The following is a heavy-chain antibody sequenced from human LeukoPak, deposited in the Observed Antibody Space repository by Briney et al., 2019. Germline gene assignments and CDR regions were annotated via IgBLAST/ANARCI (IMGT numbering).Heavy chain of an antibody. CDR2: IYSGGNT. J-gene: IGHJ1*01. CDR3: ARHGLYDSSDYWTFQH. V-gene: IGHV3-66*04. CDR1: GFTVSSNY. D-gene: IGHD3-22*01. Sequence: GGSLRLSCAASGFTVSSNYMSWVRQAPGKGLEWVSIIYSGGNTYYADSVKGRFTISRDNAKNSLYLQMNSLRAEDTAVYYCARHGLYDSSDYWTFQHWGQGTLVTVSS.